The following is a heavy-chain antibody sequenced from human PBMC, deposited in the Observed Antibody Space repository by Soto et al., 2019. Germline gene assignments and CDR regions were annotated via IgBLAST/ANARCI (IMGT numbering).Heavy chain of an antibody. V-gene: IGHV4-31*03. D-gene: IGHD6-6*01. J-gene: IGHJ5*02. CDR2: IYYSGST. CDR1: GGSISSGGYY. CDR3: ARDMSIAGTLNWFDP. Sequence: TLSLTCTVSGGSISSGGYYLSWIRQHPGKGLEWIGYIYYSGSTYYNPSLKSRVTISVDTSKNQFSLKLSSVTAADTAVYYCARDMSIAGTLNWFDPWGQGTLVTVYS.